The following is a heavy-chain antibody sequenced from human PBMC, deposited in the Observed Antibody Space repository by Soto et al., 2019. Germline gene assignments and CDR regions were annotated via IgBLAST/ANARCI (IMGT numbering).Heavy chain of an antibody. V-gene: IGHV3-33*01. D-gene: IGHD6-19*01. J-gene: IGHJ4*02. CDR3: ARDRGIAVAGTGSSFDY. Sequence: HPGGSLRLSCAASGFTFSSYGMHWVRQAPGKGLEWVAVIWYDGSNKYYADSVKGRFTISRDNSKNTLYLQMNSLRAEDTAVYYCARDRGIAVAGTGSSFDYWGQGTLVTVSS. CDR1: GFTFSSYG. CDR2: IWYDGSNK.